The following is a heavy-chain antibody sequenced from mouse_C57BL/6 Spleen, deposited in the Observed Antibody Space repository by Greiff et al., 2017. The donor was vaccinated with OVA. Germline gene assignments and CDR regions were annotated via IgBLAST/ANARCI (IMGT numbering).Heavy chain of an antibody. Sequence: LVESGAELVKPGASVKMSCKASGYTFTTYPIEWMKQNHGKSLEWIGNFHPYNDDTKYNEKFKGKATLTVEKSSSTVYLELSRLTSDDSAVYYCARAYYGSSYGYFDYWGQGTTLTVSS. CDR3: ARAYYGSSYGYFDY. CDR1: GYTFTTYP. CDR2: FHPYNDDT. D-gene: IGHD1-1*01. V-gene: IGHV1-47*01. J-gene: IGHJ2*01.